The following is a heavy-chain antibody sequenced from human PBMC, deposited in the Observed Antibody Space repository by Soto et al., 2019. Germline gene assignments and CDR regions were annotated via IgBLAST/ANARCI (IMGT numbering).Heavy chain of an antibody. V-gene: IGHV3-30*18. D-gene: IGHD6-19*01. J-gene: IGHJ4*02. CDR2: TSYDGSNK. CDR3: AKGSSGGWYSVGY. CDR1: GFTFSTYG. Sequence: QVQLVESGGGVVQPGRSLRLSCAASGFTFSTYGMHWVRQAPGKGLEWVAVTSYDGSNKYYADSVKGRFTISRDNSKNRMDLQMNSMRAEDTAVYYCAKGSSGGWYSVGYWGQGTLVTVSS.